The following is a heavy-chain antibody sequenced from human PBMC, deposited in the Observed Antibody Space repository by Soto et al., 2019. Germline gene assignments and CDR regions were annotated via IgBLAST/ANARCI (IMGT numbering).Heavy chain of an antibody. J-gene: IGHJ4*02. CDR3: ASGWAHGPFDY. D-gene: IGHD1-26*01. Sequence: QVQLVQSGAEVKKPGSSVKVSCKASGGTFSSYAISWVRQAPGQGLEWMGGIIPIFGTANYAQKFQGRVTITADESTSPAEMQLSSLRSDDTVVYYCASGWAHGPFDYWGQVTLVSVSS. CDR1: GGTFSSYA. V-gene: IGHV1-69*01. CDR2: IIPIFGTA.